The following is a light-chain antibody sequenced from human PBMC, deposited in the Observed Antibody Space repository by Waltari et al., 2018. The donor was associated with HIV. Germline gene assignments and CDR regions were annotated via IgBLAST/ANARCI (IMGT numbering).Light chain of an antibody. Sequence: DIVMTQSPDSLAVSLGERATIKCKSSQNVFYSSNKRNYLSWYQQKAGQPPKLIIYWASSRQYWVPDRFSCSWSGTDFTLTISSLQAEDVAVYFCQQTYTIPPTFGGGTKVEIK. J-gene: IGKJ4*01. CDR2: WAS. V-gene: IGKV4-1*01. CDR1: QNVFYSSNKRNY. CDR3: QQTYTIPPT.